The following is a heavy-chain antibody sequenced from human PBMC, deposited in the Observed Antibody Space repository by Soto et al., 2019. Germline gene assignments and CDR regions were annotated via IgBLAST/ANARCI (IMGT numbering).Heavy chain of an antibody. Sequence: AMTLSLTCSIRSAAIGSGACYWTSTCKPPGKGLEWIGYIYYSGSTYYNPPLKSRVTISVDTSKNQFSLKLSSVTAADTAVYYCARDDSRICSQKSGRAFDIWGQGTMVT. J-gene: IGHJ3*02. CDR2: IYYSGST. CDR1: SAAIGSGACY. V-gene: IGHV4-30-4*01. CDR3: ARDDSRICSQKSGRAFDI. D-gene: IGHD1-1*01.